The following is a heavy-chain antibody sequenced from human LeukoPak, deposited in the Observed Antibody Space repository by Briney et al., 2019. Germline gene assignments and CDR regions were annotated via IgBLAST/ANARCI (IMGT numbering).Heavy chain of an antibody. J-gene: IGHJ4*02. D-gene: IGHD1-26*01. CDR2: ISSSGSTI. CDR3: ARGQQVGPPFDFDY. CDR1: GFTFDTYT. V-gene: IGHV3-48*04. Sequence: GGSLRLSCAASGFTFDTYTMNWVRQAPGKGLEWVSYISSSGSTIYYADSVKGRFTISRDNAKNSLYLQMNSLRAEDTAVYYCARGQQVGPPFDFDYWGQGTLVTVSS.